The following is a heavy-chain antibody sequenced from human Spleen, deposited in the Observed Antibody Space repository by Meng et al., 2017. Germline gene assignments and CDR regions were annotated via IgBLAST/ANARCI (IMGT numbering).Heavy chain of an antibody. CDR1: GFTFSSYA. Sequence: GESLKISCAASGFTFSSYAMTWVRQAPGKGLEWVSTITYTGDSTYYADSVKGRFTISRDNSKNTLYLQMNSLRGEDTAVYYCAKAPVPYYYDRGGYCHFDNWGQGTLVTVSS. D-gene: IGHD3-22*01. J-gene: IGHJ4*02. CDR2: ITYTGDST. CDR3: AKAPVPYYYDRGGYCHFDN. V-gene: IGHV3-23*01.